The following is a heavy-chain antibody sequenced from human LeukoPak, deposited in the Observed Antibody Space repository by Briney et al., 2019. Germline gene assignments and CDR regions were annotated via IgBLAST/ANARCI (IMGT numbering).Heavy chain of an antibody. CDR3: AKEVVGAPGDY. J-gene: IGHJ4*02. D-gene: IGHD1-26*01. CDR1: GFTFSSHA. Sequence: TGGSLRLSCAASGFTFSSHAMTWVRQAPGKGLEWVSHISASGSSTYYADSVKGRFTISRENSKNALYLQMNSLRAEDTAVYYCAKEVVGAPGDYWGQGTLVTVSS. CDR2: ISASGSST. V-gene: IGHV3-23*01.